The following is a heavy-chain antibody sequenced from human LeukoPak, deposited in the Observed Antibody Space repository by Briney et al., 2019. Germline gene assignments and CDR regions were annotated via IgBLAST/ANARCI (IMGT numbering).Heavy chain of an antibody. Sequence: PSETLSLTYAVYGGSFSGYYWSWIRQPPGKGLEWIGEINHSGSTNYNPSLKSRVTISVDTSKNQFSLKLSSVTAADTAVYYCARGYYFDYWGQGTLVTVSS. V-gene: IGHV4-34*01. CDR2: INHSGST. CDR3: ARGYYFDY. CDR1: GGSFSGYY. J-gene: IGHJ4*02.